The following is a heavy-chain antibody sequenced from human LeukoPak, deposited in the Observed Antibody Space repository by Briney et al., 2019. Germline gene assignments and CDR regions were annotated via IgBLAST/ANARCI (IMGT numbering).Heavy chain of an antibody. D-gene: IGHD3-16*01. Sequence: SETLSLTCTVSGGSISSSSYYWGWIRQPPGKGLEWIGSIYYSGSTYYNPSLKSRVTISVDTSKNQFSLKLSSVTAADTAVYYCARDLAPFDYWGQGTLVTVSS. CDR2: IYYSGST. V-gene: IGHV4-39*07. CDR3: ARDLAPFDY. CDR1: GGSISSSSYY. J-gene: IGHJ4*02.